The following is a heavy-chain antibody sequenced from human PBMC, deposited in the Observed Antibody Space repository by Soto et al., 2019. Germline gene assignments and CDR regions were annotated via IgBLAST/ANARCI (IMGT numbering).Heavy chain of an antibody. CDR2: IYHSGST. CDR1: GGSISSGGYS. J-gene: IGHJ6*02. Sequence: QLQLQESGSGLVKPSQTLSLTCAVSGGSISSGGYSWSWIRQPPGKGLEWIGYIYHSGSTYYNPSLKRRVTISVDRAKNQFSLKLSSVTAADTAVYYCAGSGHYHNSGMDVWGQGTTVTVSS. V-gene: IGHV4-30-2*01. CDR3: AGSGHYHNSGMDV. D-gene: IGHD3-22*01.